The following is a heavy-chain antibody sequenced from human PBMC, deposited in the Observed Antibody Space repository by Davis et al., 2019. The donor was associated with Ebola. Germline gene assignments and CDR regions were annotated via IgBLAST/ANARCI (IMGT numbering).Heavy chain of an antibody. CDR3: ARVSSAAGVDY. Sequence: MPSETLSLTCTVSGGSIRSSSYYWGWIRQPPGKGLEWIGSIYYSGSTYYNPSLKSRVTISVDTSKNQFSLKLSSVTAADTAVYYCARVSSAAGVDYWGQGTLVTVSS. V-gene: IGHV4-39*07. D-gene: IGHD6-13*01. CDR1: GGSIRSSSYY. J-gene: IGHJ4*02. CDR2: IYYSGST.